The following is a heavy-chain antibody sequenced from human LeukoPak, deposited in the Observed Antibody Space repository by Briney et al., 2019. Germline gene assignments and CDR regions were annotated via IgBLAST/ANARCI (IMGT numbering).Heavy chain of an antibody. V-gene: IGHV3-48*03. CDR1: GFTFSSYE. J-gene: IGHJ4*02. D-gene: IGHD3-22*01. CDR3: AREIYYDSSGYDY. CDR2: ISSGGSTI. Sequence: GSLRLSCVASGFTFSSYEMNWVRQAPGKGLEWVSYISSGGSTIYYADSVKGRFTISRDNAKNSLYLQMNSLRAEDTAVYYCAREIYYDSSGYDYWGQGTLVTVSS.